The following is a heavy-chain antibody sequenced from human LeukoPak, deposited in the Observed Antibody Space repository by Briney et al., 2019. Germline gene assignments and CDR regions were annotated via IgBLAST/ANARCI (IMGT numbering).Heavy chain of an antibody. D-gene: IGHD3-16*01. CDR3: ARELNGYGYYFFDY. Sequence: GGSLRLSCAASGFTFSSYSMNWVRQAPGKGLEWLSYISSSTNTIYYADSVEGRFTISRDNAKNSLYLQMNGLGAEDTAVYYCARELNGYGYYFFDYWGPGTLVTVSS. CDR1: GFTFSSYS. V-gene: IGHV3-48*04. CDR2: ISSSTNTI. J-gene: IGHJ4*02.